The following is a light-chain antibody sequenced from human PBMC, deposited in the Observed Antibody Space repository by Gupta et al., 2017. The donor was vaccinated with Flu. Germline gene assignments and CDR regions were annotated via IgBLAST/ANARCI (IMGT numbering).Light chain of an antibody. CDR2: AAS. V-gene: IGKV1-9*01. Sequence: DIQLTQSPSFLYASVGDRVTITCRASQGIRSYLAWYKQKPGKAPKLLIYAASTLQSGVTSRFGGCGTGKELTLTGSSRQREDFETYYCHQRKSYPLLTLGQGTRLEIK. J-gene: IGKJ5*01. CDR1: QGIRSY. CDR3: HQRKSYPLLT.